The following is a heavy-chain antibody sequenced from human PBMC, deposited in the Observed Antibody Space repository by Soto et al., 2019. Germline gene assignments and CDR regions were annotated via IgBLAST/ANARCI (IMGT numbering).Heavy chain of an antibody. V-gene: IGHV1-69*19. Sequence: QVQLVQSGAEMKKPGSSVKVSCQSSGGTFNTYAMNWVRLAPGQGPEWMGDISPMFGAANYAPKFKGRVTITADESTGTSYMQLSSLTPEDTALYFCAREVQVHTPAFVYWGQGTLVTVSS. D-gene: IGHD3-10*01. CDR1: GGTFNTYA. CDR3: AREVQVHTPAFVY. CDR2: ISPMFGAA. J-gene: IGHJ4*02.